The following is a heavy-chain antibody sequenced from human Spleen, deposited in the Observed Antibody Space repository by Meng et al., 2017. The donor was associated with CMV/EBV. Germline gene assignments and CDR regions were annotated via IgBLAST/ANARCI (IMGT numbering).Heavy chain of an antibody. D-gene: IGHD3-10*01. V-gene: IGHV4-34*01. Sequence: QGQMQGSGPGPLKPSETLALSCAVYGGSFSGYYWSWIRQPPGKGLEWIGEINHSGSTNYNPSLKSRVTISVDTSKNQFSLKLSSVTAADTAVYYCARGRSGSYLDYWGQGTLVTVSS. J-gene: IGHJ4*02. CDR3: ARGRSGSYLDY. CDR2: INHSGST. CDR1: GGSFSGYY.